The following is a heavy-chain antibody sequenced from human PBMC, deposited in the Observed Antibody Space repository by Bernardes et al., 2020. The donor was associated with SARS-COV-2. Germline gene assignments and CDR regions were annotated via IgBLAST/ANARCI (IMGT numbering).Heavy chain of an antibody. J-gene: IGHJ6*01. V-gene: IGHV3-21*01. CDR2: ISSSSSYI. D-gene: IGHD6-13*01. Sequence: GGSLRLSCAASGFTFSSYSMNWVRQAPGKGLEWVSSISSSSSYIYYADSVKGRFTISRDNSKNSLYLQMNSLRAEDTAVYYCASLIAKQLVPPYCYYGMDVWGQGTTVT. CDR3: ASLIAKQLVPPYCYYGMDV. CDR1: GFTFSSYS.